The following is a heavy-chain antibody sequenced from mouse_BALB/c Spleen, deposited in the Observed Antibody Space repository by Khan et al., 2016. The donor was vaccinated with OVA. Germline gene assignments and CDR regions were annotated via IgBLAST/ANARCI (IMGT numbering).Heavy chain of an antibody. J-gene: IGHJ2*01. D-gene: IGHD1-1*01. CDR3: ATSYFYGYYFDY. V-gene: IGHV5-17*02. CDR2: LSGDSSTV. CDR1: GFTFSTYG. Sequence: EVQLVESGGGLVQPGGSRKLSCAASGFTFSTYGMHWVRQAPEKGLAWVAYLSGDSSTVYYADTVKGRFTISRDTPKNTLFLQMTSLMSEDTARYYCATSYFYGYYFDYWGPGTTLTVSS.